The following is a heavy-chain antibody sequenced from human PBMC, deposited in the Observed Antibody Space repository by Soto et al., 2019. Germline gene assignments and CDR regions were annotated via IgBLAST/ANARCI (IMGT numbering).Heavy chain of an antibody. CDR1: GGSIRSYY. J-gene: IGHJ6*02. D-gene: IGHD6-13*01. CDR2: VYDSGRT. Sequence: PSETLSLTCTVSGGSIRSYYWSWIRQPPGKGLEWIGYVYDSGRTNYNYKPSLKSRVTISVDTSKNQFSLKLSSVTAADTAVYYFARYIAAAGYGIDVWGQGTTGTVSS. V-gene: IGHV4-59*01. CDR3: ARYIAAAGYGIDV.